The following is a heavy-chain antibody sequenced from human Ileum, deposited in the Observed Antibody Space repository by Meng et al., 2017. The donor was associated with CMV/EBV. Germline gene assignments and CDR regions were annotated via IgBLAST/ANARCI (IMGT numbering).Heavy chain of an antibody. CDR2: ISSDAADL. Sequence: VELWEALAHPWGSSSLSFAAFGFSCSNYPINRVRQAQGKGLDWVSSISSDAADLYYRVSVKGRFTISRYNAKNSVFLQMHSLTAEDTAVYYCARMWYGSTAANSFNVWGQGAMVTVSS. CDR1: GFSCSNYP. J-gene: IGHJ3*01. V-gene: IGHV3-21*01. CDR3: ARMWYGSTAANSFNV. D-gene: IGHD2-15*01.